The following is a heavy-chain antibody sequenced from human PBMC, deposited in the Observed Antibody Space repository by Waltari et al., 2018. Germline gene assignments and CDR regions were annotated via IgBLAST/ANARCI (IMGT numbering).Heavy chain of an antibody. J-gene: IGHJ4*02. D-gene: IGHD4-17*01. Sequence: FDDYGMSWVREAPGKGLEWVSGINWNGGSTGYADSVKGRFTISRDNAKNSLYLQMNSLRAEDTALYYCARAWDYGDFDYWGQGTLVTVSS. CDR1: FDDYG. CDR3: ARAWDYGDFDY. CDR2: INWNGGST. V-gene: IGHV3-20*03.